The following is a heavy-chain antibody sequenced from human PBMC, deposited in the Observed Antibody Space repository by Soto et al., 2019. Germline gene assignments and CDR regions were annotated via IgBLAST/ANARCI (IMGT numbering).Heavy chain of an antibody. CDR1: GGSTSSDNY. V-gene: IGHV4-4*02. D-gene: IGHD6-6*01. Sequence: SETLSLTCTVSGGSTSSDNYWSWIRQPPGKGLEWIGHIYYSGNTDYNPSFQGHVTISADESLNTAYLQWSSLQASDTAIYYCARRFFPSSSSRPYHFDQWGQGTLVTVSS. CDR2: IYYSGNT. J-gene: IGHJ4*02. CDR3: ARRFFPSSSSRPYHFDQ.